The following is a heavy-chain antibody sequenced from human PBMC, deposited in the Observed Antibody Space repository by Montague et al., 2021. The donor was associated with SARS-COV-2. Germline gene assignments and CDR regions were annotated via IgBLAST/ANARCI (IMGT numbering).Heavy chain of an antibody. J-gene: IGHJ4*02. CDR2: IKSMPNGGKT. V-gene: IGHV3-15*01. CDR3: SNVKDMATMSLDS. D-gene: IGHD5-24*01. Sequence: SLRLSCAAAPGSNLYYAWMTWVRQAPGKGLEWVVRIKSMPNGGKTDFAAPVQGRFSLSRDDSKNTINLQMNSLKTEDTAIYYCSNVKDMATMSLDSWGQGALVTVSS. CDR1: GSNLYYAW.